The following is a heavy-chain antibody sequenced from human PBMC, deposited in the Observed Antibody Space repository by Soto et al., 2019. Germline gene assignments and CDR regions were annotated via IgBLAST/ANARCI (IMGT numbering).Heavy chain of an antibody. J-gene: IGHJ5*02. CDR3: ARARIVVVPAARYNWFDP. CDR1: GGSFSGYY. D-gene: IGHD2-2*01. CDR2: INHSGST. V-gene: IGHV4-34*01. Sequence: SETLSLTCAVYGGSFSGYYWSWIRQPPGKGLEWIGEINHSGSTNYNPSLKSRVTISVDTSKNQFSLKLSSVTAADTAVYYCARARIVVVPAARYNWFDPWGQGTLVTVSS.